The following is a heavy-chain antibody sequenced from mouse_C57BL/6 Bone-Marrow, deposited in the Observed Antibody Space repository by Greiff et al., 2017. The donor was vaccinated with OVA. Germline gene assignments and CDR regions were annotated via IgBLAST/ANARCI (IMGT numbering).Heavy chain of an antibody. D-gene: IGHD2-1*01. CDR1: GFTFSSYA. V-gene: IGHV5-9-1*02. CDR3: TRLLDAMDY. Sequence: EVMLVESGAGLVKPGGSLKLSCAASGFTFSSYAMSWVRQTPEKRLEWVAYISSGGDYIYYAETVKGRFTISRDNARNTLYLQMSRLTSEDTAMYYCTRLLDAMDYWGQGTSITVSS. J-gene: IGHJ4*01. CDR2: ISSGGDYI.